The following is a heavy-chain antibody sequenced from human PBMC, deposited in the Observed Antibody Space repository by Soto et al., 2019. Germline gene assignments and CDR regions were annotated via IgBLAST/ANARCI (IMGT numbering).Heavy chain of an antibody. J-gene: IGHJ3*02. Sequence: SYTLALSCAFYVGSFIGYYWSWIRQPPGKGLEWIGEINHSGSTSYNPSLKSRVTMSVDTSKNEFSLKLTSVTAADTAVYYCARRVDHYDSSGDANDIWGQGTMVTVPS. CDR3: ARRVDHYDSSGDANDI. V-gene: IGHV4-34*01. CDR1: VGSFIGYY. D-gene: IGHD3-22*01. CDR2: INHSGST.